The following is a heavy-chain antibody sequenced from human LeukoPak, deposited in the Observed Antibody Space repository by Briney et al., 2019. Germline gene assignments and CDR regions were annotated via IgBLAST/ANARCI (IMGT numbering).Heavy chain of an antibody. CDR3: AKPEPTTPYGGNWYFDL. Sequence: PGGSLRLSCAASGFTFSSYGMHWVRQAPGKGLEWVAFIRYDGSNKYYADSVKGRFTISRDNSKNTLYLQMNSLRAEDTAVYYCAKPEPTTPYGGNWYFDLWGRGTLVTVSS. CDR2: IRYDGSNK. CDR1: GFTFSSYG. D-gene: IGHD4-23*01. J-gene: IGHJ2*01. V-gene: IGHV3-30*02.